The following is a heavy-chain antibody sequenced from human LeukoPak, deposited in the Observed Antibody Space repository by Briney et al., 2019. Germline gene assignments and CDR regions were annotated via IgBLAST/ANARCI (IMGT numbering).Heavy chain of an antibody. D-gene: IGHD3-16*02. CDR3: ARDHIGIGADAFDI. CDR1: GGSISSGSYY. J-gene: IGHJ3*02. Sequence: PSQTLSLTCTVSGGSISSGSYYWSWIRQPAGKGLEWIGRIYTSGSTNYNPSLKSRVTMSVDTSKNQFSLKLSSVTAADTAVYYCARDHIGIGADAFDIWGQGTMVTVSS. V-gene: IGHV4-61*02. CDR2: IYTSGST.